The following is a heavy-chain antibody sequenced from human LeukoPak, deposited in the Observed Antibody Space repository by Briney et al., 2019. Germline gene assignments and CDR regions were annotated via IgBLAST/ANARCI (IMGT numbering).Heavy chain of an antibody. J-gene: IGHJ6*02. Sequence: GGSLRLSCAASGFTFSSYSMNWVRQAPGKGLEWVSSISSSSSYIYYADSVKGRFTISRDNAKNSLYLQMNSLRAEDTAVYYCARQLLWFGERGMDVWGQGTTVTVSS. V-gene: IGHV3-21*01. CDR2: ISSSSSYI. CDR1: GFTFSSYS. D-gene: IGHD3-10*01. CDR3: ARQLLWFGERGMDV.